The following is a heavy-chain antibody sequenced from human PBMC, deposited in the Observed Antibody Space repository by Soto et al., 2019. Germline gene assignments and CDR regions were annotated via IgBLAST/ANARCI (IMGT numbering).Heavy chain of an antibody. J-gene: IGHJ5*02. D-gene: IGHD1-20*01. V-gene: IGHV3-48*03. CDR2: ISSSGSTI. CDR1: GFTFSSYE. CDR3: ARERHNWNAFDP. Sequence: GGSLRLSCAASGFTFSSYEMNWVRQAPGKGLEWVSYISSSGSTIYYADSVKGRFTISRDNAKNSLYLQMNSLRAEDTAVYYCARERHNWNAFDPWGQGTLVTVSS.